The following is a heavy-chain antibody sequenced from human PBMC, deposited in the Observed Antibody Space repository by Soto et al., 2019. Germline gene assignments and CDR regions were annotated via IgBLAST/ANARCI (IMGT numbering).Heavy chain of an antibody. J-gene: IGHJ4*02. D-gene: IGHD3-3*01. CDR3: ARVGSHRFWGGYPFDY. CDR1: GFTLSAYS. Sequence: GGSLRLSCAASGFTLSAYSMNWVRQTPGKGLEWVSSISSSSSYIYYADSVKGRFTISRDNAKNSLYLQMNSLRAEDTAVYYCARVGSHRFWGGYPFDYWGQGTLVTVSS. CDR2: ISSSSSYI. V-gene: IGHV3-21*01.